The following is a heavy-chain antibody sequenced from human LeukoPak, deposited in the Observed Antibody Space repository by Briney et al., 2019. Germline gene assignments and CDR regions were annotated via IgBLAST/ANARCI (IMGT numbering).Heavy chain of an antibody. V-gene: IGHV3-30-3*01. CDR3: ARDPCSGTSCCYYYYYMDV. CDR1: GFTFSSYA. CDR2: ISYDGSNK. J-gene: IGHJ6*03. D-gene: IGHD2-2*01. Sequence: PGRSLRLSCSASGFTFSSYAMHWVRQAPGKGLEWVAVISYDGSNKYYADSVKGRFTISRDNSKNTLYLQMNSLRAEDTAVYYCARDPCSGTSCCYYYYYMDVWGKGTTVTVSS.